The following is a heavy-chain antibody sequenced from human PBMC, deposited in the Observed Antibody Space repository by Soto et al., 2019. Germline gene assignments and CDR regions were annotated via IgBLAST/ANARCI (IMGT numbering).Heavy chain of an antibody. CDR2: IIPIFGTA. V-gene: IGHV1-69*12. CDR1: GGTFSSYA. Sequence: QVQLVQSGAEVKKPGSSVKVSCKASGGTFSSYAISWVRQAPGQGLEWMGGIIPIFGTANYAQKFQGRVTITADESTSTADMELSSLRSEDTAVYYCARAGFGGESYYCGMDVWGQGTTVTVSS. J-gene: IGHJ6*02. CDR3: ARAGFGGESYYCGMDV. D-gene: IGHD4-17*01.